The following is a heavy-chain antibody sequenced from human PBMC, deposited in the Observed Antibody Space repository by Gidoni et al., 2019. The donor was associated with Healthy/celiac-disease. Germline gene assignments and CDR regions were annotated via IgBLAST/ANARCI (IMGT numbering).Heavy chain of an antibody. J-gene: IGHJ6*02. V-gene: IGHV3-15*01. CDR3: TTDLSIAAAGYGMDV. CDR1: GFTFSNAW. Sequence: EVQLVESGGGLVKPGGSLRLSCPASGFTFSNAWMSWVRQAPGKGLEWVGRMKSKTDGGKTDYAAPVKGRFTISRDDSKNTLYLQMNSLKTEDTAVYYCTTDLSIAAAGYGMDVWGQGTTVTVSS. D-gene: IGHD6-13*01. CDR2: MKSKTDGGKT.